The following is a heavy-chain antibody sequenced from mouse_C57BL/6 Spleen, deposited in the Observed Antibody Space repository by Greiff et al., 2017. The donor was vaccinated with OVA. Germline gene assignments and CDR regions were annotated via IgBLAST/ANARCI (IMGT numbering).Heavy chain of an antibody. J-gene: IGHJ4*01. Sequence: EVQLVESGGGLVQPKGSLKLSCAASGFSFNTYAMNWVRQAPGKGLEWVARIRSKSNNYATYYADSVKDRFTISRDDSESMLYLQMNNLKTEDTAMYYCVMIYYDYDGAMDYWGQGTSVTVSS. CDR2: IRSKSNNYAT. CDR3: VMIYYDYDGAMDY. V-gene: IGHV10-1*01. CDR1: GFSFNTYA. D-gene: IGHD2-4*01.